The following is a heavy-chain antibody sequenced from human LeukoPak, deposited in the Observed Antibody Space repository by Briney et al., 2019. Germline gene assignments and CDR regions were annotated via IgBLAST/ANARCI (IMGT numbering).Heavy chain of an antibody. D-gene: IGHD5-24*01. V-gene: IGHV1-8*03. CDR1: GYTFKNYD. CDR2: LNPNSGNT. CDR3: ARATPAGLHGYSFDY. Sequence: ASVKVSCKASGYTFKNYDINWVRQATGQGLEWMGWLNPNSGNTGFAQKFQDRVSITRDTSINTAYMELTSLRSGDTAVYYCARATPAGLHGYSFDYWGQGTVVTVYS. J-gene: IGHJ4*02.